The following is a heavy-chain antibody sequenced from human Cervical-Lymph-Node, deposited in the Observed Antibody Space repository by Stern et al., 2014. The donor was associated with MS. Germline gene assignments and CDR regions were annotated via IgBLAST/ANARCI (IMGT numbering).Heavy chain of an antibody. Sequence: QLVESGPEVKKPGTSVKVSCKASGFTFTSSAVQWVRQARGQRLEWIGWIVVGRGTTTYAQKFQERVTITRDMSTSTAYMELSSLRSEDTAVYYCAAEPMYYSDSVGAFDIWGQGTMVTVSS. CDR2: IVVGRGTT. J-gene: IGHJ3*02. V-gene: IGHV1-58*01. CDR3: AAEPMYYSDSVGAFDI. D-gene: IGHD3-22*01. CDR1: GFTFTSSA.